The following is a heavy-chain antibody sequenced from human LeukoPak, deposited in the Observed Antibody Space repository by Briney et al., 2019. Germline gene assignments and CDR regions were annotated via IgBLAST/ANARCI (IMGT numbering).Heavy chain of an antibody. V-gene: IGHV3-7*01. D-gene: IGHD3-10*01. Sequence: PGGSLRLSCAASGFTFSSYWMSWVRQAPGKGLEWVANIKQDGSEKYYVDSVKGRFTISRDNAKNSLYLQMNSLRAEDTAVYYCARDNVVELLWFGELYNYLDYWGQGTLVTVSS. CDR2: IKQDGSEK. CDR1: GFTFSSYW. J-gene: IGHJ4*02. CDR3: ARDNVVELLWFGELYNYLDY.